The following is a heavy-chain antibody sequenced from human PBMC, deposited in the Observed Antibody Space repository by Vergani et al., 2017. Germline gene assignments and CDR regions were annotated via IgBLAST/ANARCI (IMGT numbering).Heavy chain of an antibody. J-gene: IGHJ4*02. CDR2: VEDSGSF. CDR1: GGSLSGYY. V-gene: IGHV4-59*01. Sequence: QVQLQESGPGLVRPSETLSLTCTVSGGSLSGYYWNWIRQTPGEGLEWIGYVEDSGSFNYNPSLKTPVSMSSDTSNNQFSLMLSSVTVADTAVYYCAGCIVSRNPPVYFDDWGQGTLVTVSS. D-gene: IGHD1-14*01. CDR3: AGCIVSRNPPVYFDD.